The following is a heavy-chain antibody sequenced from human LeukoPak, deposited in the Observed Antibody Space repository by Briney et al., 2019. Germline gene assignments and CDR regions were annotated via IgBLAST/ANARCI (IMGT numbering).Heavy chain of an antibody. D-gene: IGHD6-13*01. CDR1: GFTFSSYE. CDR2: ISSSGSTI. Sequence: GGSLRLSCAASGFTFSSYEMNWVRQAPGKGLEWVSYISSSGSTIYYADSVKGRFTISRDNAKNSLYLQMNSLRAEDTALYYCAKVGGYSSSWPIDYWGQGTLVTVSS. J-gene: IGHJ4*02. CDR3: AKVGGYSSSWPIDY. V-gene: IGHV3-48*03.